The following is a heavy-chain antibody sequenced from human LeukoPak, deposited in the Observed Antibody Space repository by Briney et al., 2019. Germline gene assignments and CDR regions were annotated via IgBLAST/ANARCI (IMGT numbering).Heavy chain of an antibody. V-gene: IGHV3-7*01. CDR2: VNQGGSET. CDR3: VRGGAARPDY. CDR1: GFTFSTYW. Sequence: GGSLRLSCAASGFTFSTYWMTWVRQAPGKGLEWVANVNQGGSETYYVDSVKGRFTISRDNAKNSLYLRMNSLRAEDTAVYYCVRGGAARPDYWGQGTLVTVSS. D-gene: IGHD6-6*01. J-gene: IGHJ4*02.